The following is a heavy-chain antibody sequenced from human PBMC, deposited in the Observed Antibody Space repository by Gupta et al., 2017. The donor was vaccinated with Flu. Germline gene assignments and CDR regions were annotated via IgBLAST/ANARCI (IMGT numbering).Heavy chain of an antibody. Sequence: EVQLVESGGGLVQPGGSLRLSCAASGFTFSDHYMDWVRQAPGKGLEWVGRTRNKANSYTTEYAASVKGRFTISRDDSKNSLYLQMNSLKTEDTAVYYCARVGWWLRFLDYWGQGTLVTVSS. V-gene: IGHV3-72*01. CDR3: ARVGWWLRFLDY. D-gene: IGHD5-12*01. J-gene: IGHJ4*02. CDR1: GFTFSDHY. CDR2: TRNKANSYTT.